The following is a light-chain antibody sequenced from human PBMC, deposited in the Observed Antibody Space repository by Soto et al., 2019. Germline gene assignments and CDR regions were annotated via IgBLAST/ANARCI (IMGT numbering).Light chain of an antibody. V-gene: IGKV3-11*01. CDR1: QSVSSY. J-gene: IGKJ1*01. CDR2: DAS. Sequence: IVMTRSPATLYLSPGERATLSCRASQSVSSYLAWYQQKPGQAPRLLIYDASNRATGIPARFSGSGSGTDFTLTISSLEPEDFAVYYCQQRSNWPRTFGQGTKVDIK. CDR3: QQRSNWPRT.